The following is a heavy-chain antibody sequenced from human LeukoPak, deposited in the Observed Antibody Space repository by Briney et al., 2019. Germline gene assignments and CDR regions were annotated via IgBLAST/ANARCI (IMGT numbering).Heavy chain of an antibody. J-gene: IGHJ3*02. CDR1: GYTFTGYY. D-gene: IGHD3-22*01. Sequence: EASVKVSCKASGYTFTGYYMHWVRRAPGQGLEWMGRINPNSGGTNYAQKFQGRVTMTRETSISTAYMELSRLRSDDTAVYYCAREYDYYDSSGYPRRDAFDIWGQGTMVTVSS. CDR3: AREYDYYDSSGYPRRDAFDI. CDR2: INPNSGGT. V-gene: IGHV1-2*06.